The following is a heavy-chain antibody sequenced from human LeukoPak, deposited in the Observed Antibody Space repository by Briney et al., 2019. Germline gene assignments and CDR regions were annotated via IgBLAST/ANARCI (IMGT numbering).Heavy chain of an antibody. CDR2: IIPIFGTT. V-gene: IGHV1-69*05. CDR1: GGNFGTYA. D-gene: IGHD2-2*01. CDR3: ARGTSDDCDTTSCYLKDTFGL. Sequence: SVNVSCKSSGGNFGTYAITWVRQPPAQGLECMGGIIPIFGTTHYAQKFQGRVTFTTDKSTTTVYLELSRLRSADTAVYYCARGTSDDCDTTSCYLKDTFGLWGQGTLVTVSS. J-gene: IGHJ3*01.